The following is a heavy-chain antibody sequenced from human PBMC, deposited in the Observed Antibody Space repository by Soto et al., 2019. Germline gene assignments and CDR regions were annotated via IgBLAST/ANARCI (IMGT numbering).Heavy chain of an antibody. Sequence: ETLSLTCTVSGGSISSYYWSWIRQPPGKGLEWIGYMYHSGSTYYNPSLKSRVTISIDRSKNQFSLKLTSVTAADTAVYYCARDKITGLFDYWGQGTLVTVSS. J-gene: IGHJ4*02. D-gene: IGHD2-8*02. CDR3: ARDKITGLFDY. V-gene: IGHV4-59*12. CDR2: MYHSGST. CDR1: GGSISSYY.